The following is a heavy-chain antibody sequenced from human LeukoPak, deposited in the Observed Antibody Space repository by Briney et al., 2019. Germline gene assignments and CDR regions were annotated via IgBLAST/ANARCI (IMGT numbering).Heavy chain of an antibody. CDR2: IYTSGST. Sequence: ASETLSLTCTVSGGSISSGSYYWSWIRQPAGKGLEWIGRIYTSGSTNYNPSLKSRVTISVDTSKNQFSLKLSSVTAADTAVYYCARDGSIAARLGAFDIWGQGTRVTVSS. D-gene: IGHD6-6*01. CDR3: ARDGSIAARLGAFDI. CDR1: GGSISSGSYY. V-gene: IGHV4-61*02. J-gene: IGHJ3*02.